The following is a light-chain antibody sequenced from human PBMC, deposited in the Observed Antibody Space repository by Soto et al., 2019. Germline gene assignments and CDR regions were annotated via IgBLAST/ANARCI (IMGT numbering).Light chain of an antibody. J-gene: IGKJ4*01. CDR1: HDMKKY. Sequence: DIQMTQSPSSLSASVGDRVTITCQASHDMKKYLNWYQQKAHKVPKLLIHDASTLATGVPSRFTGSGSGTDFTLTINSLQPEDVATYYCQQFDDLPLTFGGGTKVDIK. CDR3: QQFDDLPLT. CDR2: DAS. V-gene: IGKV1-33*01.